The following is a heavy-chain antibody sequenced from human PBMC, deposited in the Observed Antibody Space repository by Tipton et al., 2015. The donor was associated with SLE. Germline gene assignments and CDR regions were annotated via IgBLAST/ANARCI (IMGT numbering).Heavy chain of an antibody. J-gene: IGHJ3*02. CDR2: GST. Sequence: GSTYYNPSLQSRVTVSKDTSANQFSLKLNSVTAADTAVYYCARDPRGGDAFDIWGQGTMVTVSS. CDR3: ARDPRGGDAFDI. V-gene: IGHV4-39*07. D-gene: IGHD3-10*01.